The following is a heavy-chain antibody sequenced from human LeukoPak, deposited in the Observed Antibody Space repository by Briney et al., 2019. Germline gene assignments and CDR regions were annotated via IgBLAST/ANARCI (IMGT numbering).Heavy chain of an antibody. V-gene: IGHV4-38-2*02. CDR1: GYSISSGYY. D-gene: IGHD1-26*01. CDR3: AVGGIVGATTLDY. J-gene: IGHJ4*02. Sequence: SETLSLTCTVSGYSISSGYYWGWIRQPPGKGLEWIGSIYYSGSTYYNPSLKSRVTISVDTSKNQFSLKLSSETAADTAVYYCAVGGIVGATTLDYWGQGTLVTVSS. CDR2: IYYSGST.